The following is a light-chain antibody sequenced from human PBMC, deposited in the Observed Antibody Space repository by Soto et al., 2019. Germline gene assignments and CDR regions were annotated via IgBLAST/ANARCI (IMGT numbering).Light chain of an antibody. J-gene: IGKJ1*01. Sequence: DSVMTQSPDSLAVSLAERATTNCKSSQSVLYSSNNKNYLAWYQQKPGQPPKLLIYWASTRESGVPDRFSGSGSGTDLSLTVSSLQAEDVAVYYCQQYYRTPPTFGQGTKVEIK. CDR2: WAS. V-gene: IGKV4-1*01. CDR3: QQYYRTPPT. CDR1: QSVLYSSNNKNY.